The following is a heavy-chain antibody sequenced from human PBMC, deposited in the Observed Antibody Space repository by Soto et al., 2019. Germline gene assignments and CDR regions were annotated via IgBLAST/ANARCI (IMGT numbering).Heavy chain of an antibody. Sequence: QVQLQESGPGLVKPSETLSLTCTVSGGSISSYYWSWIRQPPGKGLEWIGYIYYSGSTNYNPSLRSRVTIPVDTSKNQFSLNLGSVTAADTAVYYCARRVAGDSSGYYSYGMDVWGQGTTVTVSS. V-gene: IGHV4-59*01. J-gene: IGHJ6*02. CDR1: GGSISSYY. D-gene: IGHD3-22*01. CDR3: ARRVAGDSSGYYSYGMDV. CDR2: IYYSGST.